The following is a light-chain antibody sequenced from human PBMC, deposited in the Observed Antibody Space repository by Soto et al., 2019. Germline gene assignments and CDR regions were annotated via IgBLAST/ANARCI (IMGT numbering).Light chain of an antibody. Sequence: EIVMTQCPATVYVFPGERATLSCRASQSISTNLAWYQQKPGRAPRLLIYGASARATGIPARFSGSGSGTEFTLTISSLQSEDFAVYYCHQYNNWPPYTFGQGTKLEIK. V-gene: IGKV3-15*01. CDR3: HQYNNWPPYT. J-gene: IGKJ2*01. CDR2: GAS. CDR1: QSISTN.